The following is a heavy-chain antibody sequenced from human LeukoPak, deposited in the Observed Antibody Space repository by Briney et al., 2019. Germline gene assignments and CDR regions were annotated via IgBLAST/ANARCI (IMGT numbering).Heavy chain of an antibody. CDR3: ARTNGGLGGLIDY. D-gene: IGHD2-15*01. J-gene: IGHJ4*02. Sequence: PSETLSLTCTVPGDSISGFYWTWVRQPPGKGLDWIGYIYSSGSTNYNPSLKSRVTISVDTSRNHFSLRLSSVTAADTAVYYCARTNGGLGGLIDYWGQGTLVTVSS. CDR2: IYSSGST. CDR1: GDSISGFY. V-gene: IGHV4-59*01.